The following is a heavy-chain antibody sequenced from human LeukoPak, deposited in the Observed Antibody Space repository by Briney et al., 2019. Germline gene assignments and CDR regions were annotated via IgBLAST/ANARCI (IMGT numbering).Heavy chain of an antibody. CDR1: GGTFSSYA. D-gene: IGHD5-18*01. CDR2: IIPIFGTA. J-gene: IGHJ3*02. CDR3: ARGVQLHAFDI. V-gene: IGHV1-69*01. Sequence: SVKVSCKASGGTFSSYAISWVRQAPGQGLEWMGGIIPIFGTANYAQKFQGRVTITADESTSTAYMELGSLRSEDTIVYYCARGVQLHAFDIWGQGTMVTVSS.